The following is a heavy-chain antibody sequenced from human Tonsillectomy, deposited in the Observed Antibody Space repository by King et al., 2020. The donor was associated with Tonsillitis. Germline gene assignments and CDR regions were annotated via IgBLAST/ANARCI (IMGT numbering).Heavy chain of an antibody. CDR1: GGSISTYY. Sequence: VQLQESGPGLVRPSETLSLTCTVSGGSISTYYWSWIRQPPGKGLEWIGVIYYSGTTNYNPSLKSRVTISVDTSKNQFSLKLSSVTAADTAVYYCARGGTTVTTWGDNYYYYYMDVWGNGTTVTVSS. V-gene: IGHV4-59*01. J-gene: IGHJ6*03. CDR3: ARGGTTVTTWGDNYYYYYMDV. CDR2: IYYSGTT. D-gene: IGHD4-17*01.